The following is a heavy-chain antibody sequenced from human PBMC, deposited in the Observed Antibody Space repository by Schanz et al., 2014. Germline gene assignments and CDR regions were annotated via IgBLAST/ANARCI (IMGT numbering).Heavy chain of an antibody. CDR3: EREVVGGSAFDS. D-gene: IGHD3-10*01. J-gene: IGHJ3*02. V-gene: IGHV3-11*06. Sequence: AASGFTFRDYYLNRIRQPPGKGLEWVSYISSSGSYTNYADSVKGRFTISRDNAKKSLYLQKKSLREDETAVYYCEREVVGGSAFDSWGQGTMVIVS. CDR2: ISSSGSYT. CDR1: GFTFRDYY.